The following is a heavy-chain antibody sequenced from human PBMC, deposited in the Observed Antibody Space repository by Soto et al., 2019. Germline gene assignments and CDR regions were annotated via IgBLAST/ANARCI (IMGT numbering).Heavy chain of an antibody. Sequence: ASVKVSCKASGYTFTSYDINWVRQATGQGLEWMGWMNPNSGNTGYAQKFQGRVTMTRNTSISTAYMELSSLRSEDTAVYYCATRQDELLYGFDYWGQGTLVTVSS. CDR3: ATRQDELLYGFDY. CDR2: MNPNSGNT. D-gene: IGHD2-2*02. CDR1: GYTFTSYD. J-gene: IGHJ4*02. V-gene: IGHV1-8*01.